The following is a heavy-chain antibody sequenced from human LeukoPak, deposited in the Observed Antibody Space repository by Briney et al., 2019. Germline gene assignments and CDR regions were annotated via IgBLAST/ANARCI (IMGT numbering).Heavy chain of an antibody. Sequence: GGSLRLSCAASGFTFSSYAMSWVRQAPGKGLEWVSAISGSGGSTYYADSVKGRFTISRDNSKNTLYLQMNSLRAEDTAVYYCAKSLGYCSGGSCYSDYWGRGTLVTVSS. CDR1: GFTFSSYA. CDR3: AKSLGYCSGGSCYSDY. D-gene: IGHD2-15*01. J-gene: IGHJ4*02. V-gene: IGHV3-23*01. CDR2: ISGSGGST.